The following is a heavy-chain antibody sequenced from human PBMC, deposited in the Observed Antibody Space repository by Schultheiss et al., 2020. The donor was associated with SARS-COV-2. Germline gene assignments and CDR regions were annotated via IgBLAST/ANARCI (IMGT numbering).Heavy chain of an antibody. V-gene: IGHV3-9*01. D-gene: IGHD5-18*01. Sequence: SLKISCAASGFTFDDYAMHWVRQAPGKGLEWVSGISWNSGSIGYADSVKGRFTISRDNSKNSLYLQMNSLRAEDTALYYCAKDDTDYYFDYWGQGTLVTVSS. CDR3: AKDDTDYYFDY. J-gene: IGHJ4*02. CDR1: GFTFDDYA. CDR2: ISWNSGSI.